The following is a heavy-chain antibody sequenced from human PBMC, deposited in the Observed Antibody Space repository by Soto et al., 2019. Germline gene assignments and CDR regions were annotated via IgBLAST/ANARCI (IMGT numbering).Heavy chain of an antibody. V-gene: IGHV3-23*01. CDR2: ISGSGGST. J-gene: IGHJ6*02. CDR3: AKDRGWYSSSAINYYGMDV. D-gene: IGHD6-6*01. CDR1: GFTFSSYA. Sequence: GGSLRLSCAASGFTFSSYAMSWFRQAPGKGLEWVSAISGSGGSTYYADSVKGRFTISRDNSKNTLYLQMNSLRAEDTAVYYCAKDRGWYSSSAINYYGMDVWGQGTTVTVSS.